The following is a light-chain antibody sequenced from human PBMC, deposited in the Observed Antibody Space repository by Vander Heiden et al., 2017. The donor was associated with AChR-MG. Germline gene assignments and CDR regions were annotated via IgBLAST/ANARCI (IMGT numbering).Light chain of an antibody. CDR1: SSDVGGYNF. Sequence: QSALTQPPSASGSPGQSVTISCTGTSSDVGGYNFLSWYQQHPAKAPKLISYEVNKRPSGVPDRFSGSKSGNTASLTVSGLQAEDEADDYCQSYAGSNIVFGGGTKL. CDR2: EVN. V-gene: IGLV2-8*01. J-gene: IGLJ2*01. CDR3: QSYAGSNIV.